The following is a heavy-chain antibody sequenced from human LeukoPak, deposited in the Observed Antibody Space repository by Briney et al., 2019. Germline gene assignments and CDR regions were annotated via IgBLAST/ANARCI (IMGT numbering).Heavy chain of an antibody. CDR1: GGSISSYY. V-gene: IGHV4-59*01. CDR2: IYYSGST. J-gene: IGHJ5*02. D-gene: IGHD5-12*01. CDR3: AREVGYSGYDKENWFDP. Sequence: SETLSLTCTVSGGSISSYYWSWIRQPPGKGLEWIGYIYYSGSTNYNPSLKSRVTISVDTSKNQFSLKLSSVTAADTAVYYCAREVGYSGYDKENWFDPWGQGTLVTVSS.